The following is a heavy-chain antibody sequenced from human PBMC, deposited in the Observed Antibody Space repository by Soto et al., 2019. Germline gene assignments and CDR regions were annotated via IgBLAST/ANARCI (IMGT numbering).Heavy chain of an antibody. CDR1: GDSISSEYYH. J-gene: IGHJ6*02. D-gene: IGHD2-21*02. CDR2: IHHSGSI. Sequence: QVQLQQSGPGLVKPSQTLSLTCTVSGDSISSEYYHWTWIRQSPGKGLEWIGYIHHSGSILYNPSLESRVTISVDTSKNQFSLHLTSVTAADTAVYFCAREDDGGDSLDVWGQGTTVTVSS. V-gene: IGHV4-30-4*08. CDR3: AREDDGGDSLDV.